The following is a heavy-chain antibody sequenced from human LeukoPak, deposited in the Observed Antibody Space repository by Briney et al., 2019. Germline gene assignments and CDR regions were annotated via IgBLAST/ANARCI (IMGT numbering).Heavy chain of an antibody. D-gene: IGHD6-6*01. J-gene: IGHJ6*02. Sequence: SDTLSLTCSVSGGSMISYYWRWIRQPPGEGLEWIAYIYYSVSTNYTPSLKSRATISVDTSRDQFSLSLSSVTAATTACYYFGRHLYTISARFYYGMDVWGHGTAVTVSS. CDR1: GGSMISYY. CDR2: IYYSVST. CDR3: GRHLYTISARFYYGMDV. V-gene: IGHV4-59*08.